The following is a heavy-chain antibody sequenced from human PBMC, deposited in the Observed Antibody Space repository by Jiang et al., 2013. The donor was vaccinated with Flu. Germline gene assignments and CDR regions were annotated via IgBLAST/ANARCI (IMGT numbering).Heavy chain of an antibody. V-gene: IGHV3-23*01. D-gene: IGHD4-17*01. CDR2: ISGSGGST. CDR3: ANLYGDSNYYYYGMDV. CDR1: GFTFSSYA. Sequence: VQLLESGGGLVQPGGSLRLSCAASGFTFSSYAMSWVRQAPGKGLEWVSAISGSGGSTYYADSVKGRFTISRDNSKNTLYLQMNSLRAEDTAVYYCANLYGDSNYYYYGMDVWGQGTTVTVSS. J-gene: IGHJ6*02.